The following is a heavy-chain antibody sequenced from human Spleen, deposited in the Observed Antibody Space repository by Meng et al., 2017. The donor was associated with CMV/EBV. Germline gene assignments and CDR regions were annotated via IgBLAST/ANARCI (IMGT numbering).Heavy chain of an antibody. CDR2: IRYDGSNK. V-gene: IGHV3-30*02. CDR1: GFTFSSYG. CDR3: ARDLLRFLEWLEGYYYGMDV. J-gene: IGHJ6*02. Sequence: GESLKISCAASGFTFSSYGMHWVRQAPGKGLEWVAFIRYDGSNKYYADSVKGRFTISRDNFKNTLYLQMNSLRAEDTAVYYCARDLLRFLEWLEGYYYGMDVWGQGTTVTVSS. D-gene: IGHD3-3*01.